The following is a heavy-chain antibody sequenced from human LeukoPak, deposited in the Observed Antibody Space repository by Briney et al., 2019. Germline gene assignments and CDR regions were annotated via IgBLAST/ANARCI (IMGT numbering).Heavy chain of an antibody. CDR3: ARRLYCSGGSCYWYFDL. Sequence: PSETLSLTCTVSGGSISSYYWSWIRQPPGKGLERIGYIYYSGSTNYNPSLKSRVTISVDTSKNQFSLKLSSVTAADTAVYYCARRLYCSGGSCYWYFDLWGRGTLVTVSS. CDR2: IYYSGST. CDR1: GGSISSYY. D-gene: IGHD2-15*01. V-gene: IGHV4-59*08. J-gene: IGHJ2*01.